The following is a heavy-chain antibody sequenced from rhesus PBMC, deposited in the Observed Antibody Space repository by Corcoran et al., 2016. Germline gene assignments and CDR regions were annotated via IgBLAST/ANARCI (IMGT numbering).Heavy chain of an antibody. CDR1: VGSITVAS. V-gene: IGHV4-173*01. CDR2: ISGSGGKS. CDR3: ARDPSRGFLDH. D-gene: IGHD2-39*01. J-gene: IGHJ4*01. Sequence: QVQLQESGPGLVTPSEPLSPPCAVSVGSITVASWSWIGQPPGKRLEYIGRISGSGGKSDYNPSLKSRVTMSTDTSRNQFSRKLSSVTAADTAVYYCARDPSRGFLDHWGQGVLVTVSS.